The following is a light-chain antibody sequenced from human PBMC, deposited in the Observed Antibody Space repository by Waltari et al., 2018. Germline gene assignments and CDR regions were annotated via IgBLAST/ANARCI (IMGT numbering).Light chain of an antibody. J-gene: IGLJ3*02. CDR3: QSYDSSLSGWV. V-gene: IGLV1-40*01. CDR1: SSNIGAGYD. Sequence: QSVLTQPPSVSGAPGQRVTIPCTGSSSNIGAGYDVHWYQPLPGTAPKLLLYGNSNRPSGVPDRFSGSKSGTSASLAITGLQAEDEADYYCQSYDSSLSGWVFGGGTKLTVL. CDR2: GNS.